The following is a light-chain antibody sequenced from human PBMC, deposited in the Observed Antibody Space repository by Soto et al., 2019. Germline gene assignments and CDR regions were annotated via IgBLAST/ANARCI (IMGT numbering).Light chain of an antibody. CDR1: QSVRTY. Sequence: EIVLTQSPATLSLSPGERATLSCRASQSVRTYLAWYQQKPGQAPRLLIYDASSRATGIPARFSGSGSGTAFTLTISSLEPEDFAVYYCQQRSDWPPITFGQGTRLEIK. CDR3: QQRSDWPPIT. V-gene: IGKV3-11*01. J-gene: IGKJ5*01. CDR2: DAS.